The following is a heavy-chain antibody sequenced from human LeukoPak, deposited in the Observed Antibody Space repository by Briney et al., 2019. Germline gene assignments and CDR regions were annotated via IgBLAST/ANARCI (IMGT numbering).Heavy chain of an antibody. CDR3: ASGRMPELDFWSGYYGPYYYGMDV. D-gene: IGHD3-3*01. V-gene: IGHV1-18*01. Sequence: ASVKVSCKASGGTFSSYAISWVRQAPGQGPEWMGWISAYNGNTNYAQKLQGRVTMTTDTSTSTAYMELRSLRSDDTAVYYCASGRMPELDFWSGYYGPYYYGMDVWGQGTTVTVSS. J-gene: IGHJ6*02. CDR1: GGTFSSYA. CDR2: ISAYNGNT.